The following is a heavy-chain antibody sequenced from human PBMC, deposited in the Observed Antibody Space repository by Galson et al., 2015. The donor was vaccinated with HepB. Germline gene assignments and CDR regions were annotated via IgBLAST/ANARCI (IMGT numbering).Heavy chain of an antibody. CDR3: ATSGVVPAALDY. Sequence: SVKVSCKASGYTFTAYGISWVRQAPGQGLEWMGWINTQSGDTKYAQKLQGRVTMTTDTSTGTAYMQLRSLRSDDTAVFYCATSGVVPAALDYWGQGTLVTVSS. J-gene: IGHJ4*02. D-gene: IGHD2-2*01. CDR2: INTQSGDT. V-gene: IGHV1-18*01. CDR1: GYTFTAYG.